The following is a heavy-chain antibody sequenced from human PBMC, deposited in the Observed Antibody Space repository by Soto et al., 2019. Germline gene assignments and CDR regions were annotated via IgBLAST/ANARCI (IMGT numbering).Heavy chain of an antibody. CDR1: GGSISSGDYY. D-gene: IGHD6-19*01. CDR2: IYYSGST. V-gene: IGHV4-30-4*01. J-gene: IGHJ4*02. CDR3: ARVEGIAVAGTYNY. Sequence: SETLSLTCTVSGGSISSGDYYWSWIRQPPGKGLEWIGYIYYSGSTYYNPSLKSRVTISVDTSKNQFSLKLSSVTAADTAVYYCARVEGIAVAGTYNYWGQGTLVTVCS.